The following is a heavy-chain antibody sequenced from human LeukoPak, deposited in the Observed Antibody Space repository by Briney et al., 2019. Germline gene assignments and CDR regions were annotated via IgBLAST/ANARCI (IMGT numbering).Heavy chain of an antibody. CDR3: ARGRTRGGYCSGSSCPNWFDP. J-gene: IGHJ5*02. Sequence: SETLSLTCAVSGGSISSGGYSWSWIRQPPGKGLEWIGYIYHSGSTYYNPSLKSRVTISVDRSKNQFSLKLSSVTAADTAVYYCARGRTRGGYCSGSSCPNWFDPWGQGTLVTVSS. CDR1: GGSISSGGYS. V-gene: IGHV4-30-2*01. CDR2: IYHSGST. D-gene: IGHD2-15*01.